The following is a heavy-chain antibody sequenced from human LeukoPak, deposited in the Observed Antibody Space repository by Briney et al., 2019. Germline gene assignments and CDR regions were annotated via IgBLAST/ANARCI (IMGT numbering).Heavy chain of an antibody. Sequence: SETLSLTCTVSGGSISSGGYYWSWIRQHPGKGLEWIGYIYYSGSTYYNPSLKSRVTISVDTSKNQFSLKPSSVTAADTAVYYCARGIQYNWFDPWGQGTLVTVSS. CDR1: GGSISSGGYY. CDR3: ARGIQYNWFDP. D-gene: IGHD5-24*01. V-gene: IGHV4-31*03. CDR2: IYYSGST. J-gene: IGHJ5*02.